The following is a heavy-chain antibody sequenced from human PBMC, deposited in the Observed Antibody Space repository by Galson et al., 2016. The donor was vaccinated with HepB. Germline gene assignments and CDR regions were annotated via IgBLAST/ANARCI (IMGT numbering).Heavy chain of an antibody. CDR1: GFTFTTYA. CDR3: ARDNSGWSRNY. Sequence: SLRLSCAASGFTFTTYAMPWVRQAPGKGLEWVSHISGSGGTTYYADSVKGRLTISRDNAKSSLYLQRNSLRAEDTAVYYCARDNSGWSRNYWGQGTLVTVSS. D-gene: IGHD6-19*01. CDR2: ISGSGGTT. V-gene: IGHV3-23*01. J-gene: IGHJ4*02.